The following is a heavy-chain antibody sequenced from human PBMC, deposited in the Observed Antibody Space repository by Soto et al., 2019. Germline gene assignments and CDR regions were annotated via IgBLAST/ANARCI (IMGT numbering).Heavy chain of an antibody. J-gene: IGHJ4*02. CDR1: GFTFSSYA. CDR2: ISGSGYDT. V-gene: IGHV3-23*01. Sequence: EVQLLESGGHLVQPGGSLRLSCAASGFTFSSYAMSWVRQAPGKGLEWVSAISGSGYDTFYADSVKGRFTISRDNSKNTLFLQRNSRRAEDTAIYYCAKDRGGRLGGFDYWGQGTLVTVSS. D-gene: IGHD3-16*01. CDR3: AKDRGGRLGGFDY.